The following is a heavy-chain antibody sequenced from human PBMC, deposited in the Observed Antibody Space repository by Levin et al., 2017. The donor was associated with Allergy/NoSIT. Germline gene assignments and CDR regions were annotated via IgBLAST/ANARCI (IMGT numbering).Heavy chain of an antibody. V-gene: IGHV1-24*01. CDR3: ATDGDYGGNSGFDY. CDR2: FDPEDGET. J-gene: IGHJ4*02. D-gene: IGHD4-23*01. CDR1: GYTLTELS. Sequence: ASVKVSCKVSGYTLTELSMHWVRQAPGKGLEWMGGFDPEDGETIYAQKFQGRVTMTEDTSTDTAYMELSSLRSEDTAVYYCATDGDYGGNSGFDYWGQGTLVTVSS.